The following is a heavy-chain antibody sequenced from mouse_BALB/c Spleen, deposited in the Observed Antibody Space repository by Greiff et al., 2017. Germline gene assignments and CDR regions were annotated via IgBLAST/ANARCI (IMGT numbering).Heavy chain of an antibody. V-gene: IGHV2-9*02. D-gene: IGHD1-2*01. Sequence: VQLQESGPGLVAPSQSLSITCTVSGFSLTSYGVHWVRQPPGKGLEWLGVIWAGGSTNYNSALMSRLSISKDNSKSQVFLKMNSLQTDDTAMYYCARGGSITTATRAMDYWGQGTSVTVSS. CDR3: ARGGSITTATRAMDY. J-gene: IGHJ4*01. CDR1: GFSLTSYG. CDR2: IWAGGST.